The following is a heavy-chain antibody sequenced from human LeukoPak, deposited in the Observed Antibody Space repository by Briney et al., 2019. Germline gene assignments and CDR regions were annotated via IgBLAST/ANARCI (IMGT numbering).Heavy chain of an antibody. Sequence: ASVKVSCKASGYTFTGYYMHLVRQAPGQGLEWMGWINPNSGGTNYAQKFQGRVTMTRDTSISTAYMELSRLRSDDTAVYYCARERVRNHYYYGMDVWGQGTTVTVSS. J-gene: IGHJ6*02. CDR3: ARERVRNHYYYGMDV. V-gene: IGHV1-2*02. D-gene: IGHD1-14*01. CDR1: GYTFTGYY. CDR2: INPNSGGT.